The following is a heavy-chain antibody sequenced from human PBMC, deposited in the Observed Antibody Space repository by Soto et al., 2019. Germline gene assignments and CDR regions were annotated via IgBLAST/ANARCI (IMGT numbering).Heavy chain of an antibody. J-gene: IGHJ4*02. CDR3: ARGRDSGLYYFDY. CDR2: ISTAGNT. Sequence: EVQLVESGGDLVQPGGSLRLSCVASGFTFSNYDMHWVRQATGKGLEWVSTISTAGNTYSPGSVKGRFTISRENAKNALYLQMNSLRVDDTAVYYCARGRDSGLYYFDYWGRGTLVTVSS. CDR1: GFTFSNYD. D-gene: IGHD2-21*01. V-gene: IGHV3-13*01.